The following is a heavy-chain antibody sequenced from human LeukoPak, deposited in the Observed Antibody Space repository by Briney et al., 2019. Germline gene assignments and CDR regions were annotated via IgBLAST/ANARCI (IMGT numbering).Heavy chain of an antibody. V-gene: IGHV4-59*02. CDR1: GPSVTDYY. CDR3: TRGHWGLQS. Sequence: SETLSLTCTVSGPSVTDYYWSWIRQSPGKGLEWISYIHHSGNSDYNPSLRSRVTTSLDTSKNQFSLNLISVTAADTAVYYCTRGHWGLQSWSQGTLVTVSS. D-gene: IGHD7-27*01. J-gene: IGHJ5*02. CDR2: IHHSGNS.